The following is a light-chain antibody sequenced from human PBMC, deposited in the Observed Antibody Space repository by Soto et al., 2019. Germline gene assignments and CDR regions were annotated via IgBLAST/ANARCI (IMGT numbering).Light chain of an antibody. Sequence: EIVLTQSPGTLSLSPGERATLSCRASQSVTSYYLAWYQQKPGQAPRLLIYGASRRATDIPDRFSGSGSGTDFTLTISSLETEDFAVYYCQLYGSSSYTFGQGTKLEIK. CDR2: GAS. J-gene: IGKJ2*01. CDR1: QSVTSYY. V-gene: IGKV3-20*01. CDR3: QLYGSSSYT.